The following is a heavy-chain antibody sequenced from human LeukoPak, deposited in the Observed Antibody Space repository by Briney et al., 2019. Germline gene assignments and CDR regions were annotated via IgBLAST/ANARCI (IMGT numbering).Heavy chain of an antibody. CDR3: AKRMVSLYGMDV. Sequence: GGSLRLSCAASGFTFSSYGMHWVRQAPGKGLEWVAFIRYDGSNKYYADSVKGRFTISRDNSKNTLYLQMNSLRAEDTAVYYCAKRMVSLYGMDVWGQGTTVTVSS. CDR2: IRYDGSNK. D-gene: IGHD5-18*01. CDR1: GFTFSSYG. J-gene: IGHJ6*02. V-gene: IGHV3-30*02.